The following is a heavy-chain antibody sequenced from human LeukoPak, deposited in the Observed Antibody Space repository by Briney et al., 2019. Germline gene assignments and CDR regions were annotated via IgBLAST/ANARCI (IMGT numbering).Heavy chain of an antibody. CDR1: GLTFSSYS. V-gene: IGHV3-21*01. Sequence: GGSLRLSCAASGLTFSSYSMNWVRQAPGKGLEWVSSISSSSSYIYYADSAKGRFTISRDNAKNSLYLQMNSLRAEDTAVYYCARGKASWYFDLWGRGTLVTVSS. J-gene: IGHJ2*01. CDR3: ARGKASWYFDL. CDR2: ISSSSSYI.